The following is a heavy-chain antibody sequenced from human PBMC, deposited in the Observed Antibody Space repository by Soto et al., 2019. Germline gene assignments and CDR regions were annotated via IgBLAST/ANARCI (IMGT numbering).Heavy chain of an antibody. J-gene: IGHJ4*02. CDR1: GDSVSSNSGA. D-gene: IGHD3-10*01. Sequence: SQTLSLTCAISGDSVSSNSGAWNWIRQSPSRGLEWLGRTYYRSKWFTDYAVSVEGRITINPDTSKNQFSLQLNSVTPEDTAVYYGARAPAFTPPPPRGFEYWGQGTMVTASS. CDR3: ARAPAFTPPPPRGFEY. CDR2: TYYRSKWFT. V-gene: IGHV6-1*01.